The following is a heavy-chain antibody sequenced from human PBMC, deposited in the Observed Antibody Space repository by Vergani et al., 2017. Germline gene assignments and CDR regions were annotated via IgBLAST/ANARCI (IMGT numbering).Heavy chain of an antibody. Sequence: QVQLQESGPGLVKPSETLSLTCTVSGYSISSGYYWGWIRQPPGKGLEWIGSIYHSGSTYYNPSLKSRVTISVDTSKNQFSLKLSSVTAADTAVYYCASLQXESSSSLLGYLDYWGQGTQVIVSS. CDR2: IYHSGST. J-gene: IGHJ4*02. V-gene: IGHV4-38-2*02. CDR1: GYSISSGYY. D-gene: IGHD6-13*01. CDR3: ASLQXESSSSLLGYLDY.